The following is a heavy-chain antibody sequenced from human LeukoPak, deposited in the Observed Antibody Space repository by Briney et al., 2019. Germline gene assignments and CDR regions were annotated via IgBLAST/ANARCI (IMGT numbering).Heavy chain of an antibody. CDR1: GFTFSSYA. CDR3: ARHYYGSGSYLNWFDP. Sequence: GGSLRLSCAASGFTFSSYAMHWVRQAPGKGLEYVSAISSNGGSTYYANSVKGRFTISRDNSKNTLYLQMNSLRAEDTAVYYCARHYYGSGSYLNWFDPWGQGTLVTVSS. V-gene: IGHV3-64*01. J-gene: IGHJ5*02. D-gene: IGHD3-10*01. CDR2: ISSNGGST.